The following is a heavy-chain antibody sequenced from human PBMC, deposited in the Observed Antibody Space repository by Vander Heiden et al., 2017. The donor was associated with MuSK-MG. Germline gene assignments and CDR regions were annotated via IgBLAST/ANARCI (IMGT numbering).Heavy chain of an antibody. J-gene: IGHJ5*02. V-gene: IGHV4-59*01. CDR2: IYDSGST. D-gene: IGHD3-10*01. CDR1: GGSISSYY. CDR3: AKRGWFGVNWFDP. Sequence: QVQLQESGPGLVTPSETLSLTCTVSGGSISSYYWRWIRQPPGKGLEWIGYIYDSGSTNYNPSLKSRVTISVDTSKNQFSRKLSSVTAADTAGYDCAKRGWFGVNWFDPWGQGTLGTVAS.